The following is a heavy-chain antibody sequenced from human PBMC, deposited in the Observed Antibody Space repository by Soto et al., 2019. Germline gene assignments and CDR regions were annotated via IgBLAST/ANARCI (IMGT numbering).Heavy chain of an antibody. V-gene: IGHV3-23*01. CDR2: ISGSGGST. J-gene: IGHJ4*02. D-gene: IGHD3-10*01. CDR3: AKPYYYGSGRSWAKE. CDR1: GFTFSSYA. Sequence: GGSLRLSCAASGFTFSSYAMSWVRQAPGKGLEWVSAISGSGGSTYYADSVKGRFTISRDNSKNTLYLQMNSLRAEDTAVYYCAKPYYYGSGRSWAKEWGQGTLVTVSS.